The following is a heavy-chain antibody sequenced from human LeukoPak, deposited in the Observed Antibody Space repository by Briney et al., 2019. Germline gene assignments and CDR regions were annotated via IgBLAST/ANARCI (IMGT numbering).Heavy chain of an antibody. J-gene: IGHJ4*02. CDR3: ARSLDGYNSFDY. D-gene: IGHD5-24*01. CDR2: INHSGST. CDR1: GGSFSGYY. Sequence: SETLSLTCAVYGGSFSGYYWSWIRQPPGKGLEWIGEINHSGSTNYNPSLKSRVTISVDTSKNQFSLKLSSVTAADTAVYYCARSLDGYNSFDYWGQGTLVPVSS. V-gene: IGHV4-34*01.